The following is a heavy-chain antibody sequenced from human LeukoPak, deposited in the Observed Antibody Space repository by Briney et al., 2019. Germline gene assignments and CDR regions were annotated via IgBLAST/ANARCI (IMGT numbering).Heavy chain of an antibody. D-gene: IGHD3-10*01. V-gene: IGHV3-30*02. CDR1: GLTFSSYG. Sequence: GGSLRLSCAASGLTFSSYGMHWVRQAPGKGLEWVTFIQYDGSNKYYADSVKGRFTISRDNSKNTVYLQMNSLRTEDTAVYYCARSLTMVRAYDYWGQGTLVTVSS. J-gene: IGHJ4*02. CDR3: ARSLTMVRAYDY. CDR2: IQYDGSNK.